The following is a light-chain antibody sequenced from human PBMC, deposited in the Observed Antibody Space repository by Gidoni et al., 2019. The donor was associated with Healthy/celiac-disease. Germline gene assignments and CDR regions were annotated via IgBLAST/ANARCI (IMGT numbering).Light chain of an antibody. Sequence: SYELTQPPSVSVSPGHTASITCSGDKSGDKYACWYQQKPGQSPVLVINQDSKRPSGIPGRFSGSNSGNTATLTISGTQAMDEADYCCQAWDSSTSVVFGGGTKLTVL. CDR1: KSGDKY. CDR3: QAWDSSTSVV. J-gene: IGLJ2*01. CDR2: QDS. V-gene: IGLV3-1*01.